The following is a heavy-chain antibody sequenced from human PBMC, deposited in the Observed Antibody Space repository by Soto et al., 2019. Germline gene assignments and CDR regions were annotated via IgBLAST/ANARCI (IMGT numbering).Heavy chain of an antibody. J-gene: IGHJ6*02. CDR2: IKQDGSDI. CDR3: ARLDIPLSDWSRRGLDV. CDR1: GFTFSSYW. D-gene: IGHD3-9*01. Sequence: EVQLVESGGGLVQPGGSVRLSCAASGFTFSSYWMSWVRQAPGKGLEWLANIKQDGSDIYSVDSVKGRFTISRDNARNTLYVQMNSLRPEDTAVYYCARLDIPLSDWSRRGLDVWGQWTTVTVSS. V-gene: IGHV3-7*01.